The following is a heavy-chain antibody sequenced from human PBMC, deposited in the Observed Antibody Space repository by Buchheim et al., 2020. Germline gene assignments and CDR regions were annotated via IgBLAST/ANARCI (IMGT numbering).Heavy chain of an antibody. CDR3: ARDYSGTWD. CDR2: IYYSGTT. V-gene: IGHV4-31*03. CDR1: GGSISSPTHY. Sequence: QVQLQESGPGLVKPSQTLSLTCTVSGGSISSPTHYWTWIRQLPGKGLEWMGYIYYSGTTYYSPSRKGRVTMSVDTSKNQFYLRLDSVTAADTAVYYCARDYSGTWDWGQGTL. D-gene: IGHD6-13*01. J-gene: IGHJ4*02.